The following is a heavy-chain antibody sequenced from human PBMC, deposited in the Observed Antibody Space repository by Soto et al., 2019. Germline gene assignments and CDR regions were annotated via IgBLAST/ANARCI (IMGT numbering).Heavy chain of an antibody. CDR1: GYTFTSYA. CDR3: ARVGIAAAGKLD. J-gene: IGHJ4*02. Sequence: WASVKVSCKASGYTFTSYAMHWVRQAPGQRLEWMGWINAGNGNTKYSQKFQGRVTITRDTSASTAYMELSSLRSEDTAVYYCARVGIAAAGKLDWGKGTLVTVSS. CDR2: INAGNGNT. D-gene: IGHD6-13*01. V-gene: IGHV1-3*01.